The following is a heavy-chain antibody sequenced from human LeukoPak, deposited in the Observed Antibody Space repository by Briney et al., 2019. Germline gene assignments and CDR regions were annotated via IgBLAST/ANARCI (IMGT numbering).Heavy chain of an antibody. CDR1: GFTFSSYA. Sequence: PGGSLRLSCAASGFTFSSYAMHWVRQAPGKGLEYVSAISSNGGSTYYANSVKGRFTISRDNSKNTLYLQMGSLRAEDTAVYYCAKGTLGPDGYNYIGKRYYFDYWGQGTLVTVSS. CDR3: AKGTLGPDGYNYIGKRYYFDY. V-gene: IGHV3-64*01. J-gene: IGHJ4*02. D-gene: IGHD5-24*01. CDR2: ISSNGGST.